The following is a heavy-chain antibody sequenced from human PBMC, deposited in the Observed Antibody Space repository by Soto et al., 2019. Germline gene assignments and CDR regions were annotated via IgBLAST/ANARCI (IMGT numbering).Heavy chain of an antibody. Sequence: LSLTCTVSGGSISSYYWSWIRQPPGKGLEWIGYIYYSGSTNYNPSLKSRVTISVDTSKNQFSLKLSSVTAADTAVYYCARGDKLSLYPQLDYWGQGTLVTVSS. CDR2: IYYSGST. CDR1: GGSISSYY. D-gene: IGHD3-16*02. V-gene: IGHV4-59*01. CDR3: ARGDKLSLYPQLDY. J-gene: IGHJ4*02.